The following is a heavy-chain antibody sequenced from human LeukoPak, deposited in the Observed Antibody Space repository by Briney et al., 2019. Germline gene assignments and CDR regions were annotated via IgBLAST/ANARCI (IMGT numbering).Heavy chain of an antibody. D-gene: IGHD4-17*01. Sequence: GGSLRLSCAASGFTFSSYAVAWVRQAPGKGLEWVSHILGSGGNTYYADSVRGRFTISRDNSKDTLYLKMNSLRAEDTAVYFCARAKYDYGDPVGWFDPWGQGTLVTVSS. V-gene: IGHV3-23*01. CDR2: ILGSGGNT. J-gene: IGHJ5*02. CDR1: GFTFSSYA. CDR3: ARAKYDYGDPVGWFDP.